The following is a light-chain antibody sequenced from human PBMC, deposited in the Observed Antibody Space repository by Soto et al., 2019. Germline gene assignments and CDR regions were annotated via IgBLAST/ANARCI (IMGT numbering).Light chain of an antibody. CDR3: QQSYSAPYT. CDR1: QSIRNY. Sequence: DIQMTQSPSSLSASVGDRVTITCRASQSIRNYLNWYQQKPWKAPKLLIYAASSLQSGVPSRFSGSGSGTDFTLTFSSLQPEDFATYYCQQSYSAPYTFGQGTKLEIK. J-gene: IGKJ2*01. CDR2: AAS. V-gene: IGKV1-39*01.